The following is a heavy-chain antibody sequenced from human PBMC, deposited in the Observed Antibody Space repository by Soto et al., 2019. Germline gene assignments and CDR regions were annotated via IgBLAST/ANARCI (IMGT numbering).Heavy chain of an antibody. D-gene: IGHD3-10*01. CDR3: ATPTYGSGYNWFDP. J-gene: IGHJ5*02. V-gene: IGHV3-23*01. CDR1: GFTFSSYA. Sequence: GGLRLSCAASGFTFSSYAMSWVRQAPGKGLEWVSAISGSGGSTYYADSVKGRFTISRDNSKNTLYLQMNSLRAEDTDVYYCATPTYGSGYNWFDPWGQGTLVTVSS. CDR2: ISGSGGST.